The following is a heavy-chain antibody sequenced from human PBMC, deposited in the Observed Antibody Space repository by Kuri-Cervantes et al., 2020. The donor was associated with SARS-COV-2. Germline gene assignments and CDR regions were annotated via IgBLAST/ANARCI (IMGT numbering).Heavy chain of an antibody. D-gene: IGHD1-26*01. CDR3: ARDLPGATGRGFDP. Sequence: SVKVSCKASGGTFGSYAISWVRQAPGQGLEWMGGIIPIFGTANYAQKFQGRVTITADESTSTAYMELSSLRSEDTAVYYCARDLPGATGRGFDPWGQGTLVTVSS. V-gene: IGHV1-69*13. CDR1: GGTFGSYA. CDR2: IIPIFGTA. J-gene: IGHJ5*02.